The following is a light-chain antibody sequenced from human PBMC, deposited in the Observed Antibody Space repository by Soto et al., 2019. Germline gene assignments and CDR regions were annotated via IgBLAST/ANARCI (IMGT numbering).Light chain of an antibody. CDR2: EVS. CDR1: SSDVGGYNY. Sequence: QSALTQPASVSGSPGQSITISCTGTSSDVGGYNYVSWYQQHPGKAPKLMIYEVSNRPSGVSNRFSGSKSGNTASLTISGLQAEDEADYYCSSYTSRSTLDLGGGTKLTVL. V-gene: IGLV2-14*01. J-gene: IGLJ2*01. CDR3: SSYTSRSTLD.